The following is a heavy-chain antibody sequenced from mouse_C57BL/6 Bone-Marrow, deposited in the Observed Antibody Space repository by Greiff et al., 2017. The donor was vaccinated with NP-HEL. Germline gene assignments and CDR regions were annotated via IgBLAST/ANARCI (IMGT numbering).Heavy chain of an antibody. V-gene: IGHV1-63*01. J-gene: IGHJ3*01. CDR2: IYPGGGDT. Sequence: QVQLKQSGAELVRPGTSVKMSCKASGYTFTNYWIGWAKQRPGHGLEWIGDIYPGGGDTNYNEKFKGKATLTEDKSSSTAYMQFSSLTSEDSAIYCCTSETAWFAYCDQGTLVTVSA. CDR1: GYTFTNYW. D-gene: IGHD4-1*01. CDR3: TSETAWFAY.